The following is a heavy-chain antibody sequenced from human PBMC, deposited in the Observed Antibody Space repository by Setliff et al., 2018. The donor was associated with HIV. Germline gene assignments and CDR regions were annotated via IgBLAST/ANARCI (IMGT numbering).Heavy chain of an antibody. V-gene: IGHV1-18*01. CDR1: GYTFTSYG. CDR2: IVPVLGNT. Sequence: ASVKVSCKASGYTFTSYGISWVRQAPGQGLEWMGGIVPVLGNTNYAQKLQGRVTMTTDTSTSTAYMELSSLTSEDTAVYYCARGKGVGGVVITGGLDVWGKGTTVTVSS. D-gene: IGHD3-10*01. CDR3: ARGKGVGGVVITGGLDV. J-gene: IGHJ6*04.